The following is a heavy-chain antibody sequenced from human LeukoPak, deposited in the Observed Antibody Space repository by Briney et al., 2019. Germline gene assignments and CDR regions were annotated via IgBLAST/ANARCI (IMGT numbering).Heavy chain of an antibody. Sequence: GGSLRLSCAASGFTVTSNYMTWVRQAPGKGLEWVSIIYSGGYTDCADSVKGRFTISRDNSKNTLYLQMNSLRAEDTAVYYCARRLEYSGSKGVFDYWGQGTLVTVSS. J-gene: IGHJ4*02. CDR2: IYSGGYT. CDR3: ARRLEYSGSKGVFDY. CDR1: GFTVTSNY. V-gene: IGHV3-66*01. D-gene: IGHD1-26*01.